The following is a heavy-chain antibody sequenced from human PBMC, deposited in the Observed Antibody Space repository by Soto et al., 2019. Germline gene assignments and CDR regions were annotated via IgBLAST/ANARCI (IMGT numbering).Heavy chain of an antibody. J-gene: IGHJ4*02. V-gene: IGHV3-23*01. CDR2: FRSGGDDDTT. Sequence: GGSLRLSCAASGFTFSSYSMSWFRQAPGKGMEWVSGFRSGGDDDTTYYADSVRGRFTISRDNSKNTLFLQMNSLRAEDTAIYYCAKKVNSGSGSQFFDYWGQGTPVTV. CDR3: AKKVNSGSGSQFFDY. CDR1: GFTFSSYS. D-gene: IGHD3-10*01.